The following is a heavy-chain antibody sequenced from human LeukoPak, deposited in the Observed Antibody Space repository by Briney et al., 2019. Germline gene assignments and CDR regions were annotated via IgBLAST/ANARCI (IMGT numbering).Heavy chain of an antibody. CDR1: GGTFSSYA. Sequence: SVKASCKASGGTFSSYAISWVRQAPGQWLEWMGGIIPIFGTANYAQKFQGRVTITADESTSTAYMELSSLRSEDTAVYYCATGAAIRSYYYGMDVWGQGTTVTVSS. J-gene: IGHJ6*02. V-gene: IGHV1-69*13. D-gene: IGHD2-21*01. CDR3: ATGAAIRSYYYGMDV. CDR2: IIPIFGTA.